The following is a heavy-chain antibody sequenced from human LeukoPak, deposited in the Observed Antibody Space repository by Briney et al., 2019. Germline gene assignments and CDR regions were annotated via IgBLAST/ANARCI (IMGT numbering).Heavy chain of an antibody. V-gene: IGHV3-21*01. D-gene: IGHD3-3*01. Sequence: GGSLRLSCAASGFTFSSYSMNWVRQAPGKGLEWVSSISSSSSYIYYADSVKGRFTISRDNAKNSLYLQMNSLRAEDTAVYYCARAKLTTILGVVTPRGFDPWGQGTLVTVSS. CDR1: GFTFSSYS. CDR2: ISSSSSYI. CDR3: ARAKLTTILGVVTPRGFDP. J-gene: IGHJ5*02.